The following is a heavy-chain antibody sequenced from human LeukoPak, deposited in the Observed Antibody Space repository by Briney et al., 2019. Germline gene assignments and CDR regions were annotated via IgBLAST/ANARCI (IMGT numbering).Heavy chain of an antibody. Sequence: LAGRSLRLSCAASGFTFSSYGMHWVRQAPGKGLEWVAVIWYDGSNKYYADSVKGRFTISRDNSKNTLYLQMNSLRAEDTAVYYXXXXXXXXXXYYYYGMDVWGQGTTVTVSS. CDR2: IWYDGSNK. CDR1: GFTFSSYG. V-gene: IGHV3-30*19. CDR3: XXXXXXXXXYYYYGMDV. J-gene: IGHJ6*02.